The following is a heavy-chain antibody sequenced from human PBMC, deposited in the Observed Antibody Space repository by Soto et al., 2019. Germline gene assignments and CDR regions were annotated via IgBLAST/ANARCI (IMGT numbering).Heavy chain of an antibody. D-gene: IGHD3-9*01. J-gene: IGHJ6*02. Sequence: QVQLVQSGAEVKKPGSSVKVSCKASGGTFSSYTISWVRQAPGQGLEWMGRIIPILGIANYAQKFQGRVTITAVKSTSTAYMERISLRSEDTAVYYCARDHADILTGYYFYDYYGMDVWGQGTTVTVSS. CDR2: IIPILGIA. CDR1: GGTFSSYT. V-gene: IGHV1-69*08. CDR3: ARDHADILTGYYFYDYYGMDV.